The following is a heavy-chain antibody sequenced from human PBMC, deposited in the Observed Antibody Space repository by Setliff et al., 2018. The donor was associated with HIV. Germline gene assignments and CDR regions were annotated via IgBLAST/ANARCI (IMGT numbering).Heavy chain of an antibody. V-gene: IGHV3-7*01. CDR2: TKYDGSES. Sequence: PGGSLRLSCVASGLTFNRYWMSWVRQVPGKGLEWVSNTKYDGSESYYVDSVKGRFIASTDNGKNTLYLQMNSLRAEDSAVYFCARVGLGGAFDIWGQGTKVTVSS. J-gene: IGHJ3*02. CDR3: ARVGLGGAFDI. CDR1: GLTFNRYW. D-gene: IGHD1-26*01.